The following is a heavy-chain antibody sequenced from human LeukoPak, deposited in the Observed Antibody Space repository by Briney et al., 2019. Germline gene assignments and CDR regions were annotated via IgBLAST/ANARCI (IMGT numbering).Heavy chain of an antibody. CDR1: GGSISSYY. J-gene: IGHJ5*02. D-gene: IGHD3-10*01. CDR2: INYSGNT. Sequence: KPSETLSLTCTVSGGSISSYYWSWIRQPPGKGLEWIGYINYSGNTNYNPSLKSRVTISVDTSKNQFSLKLSPVTAADTAVYYCASFSWGSGSYNQEAIWSWFDPWGQGTLVTVSS. CDR3: ASFSWGSGSYNQEAIWSWFDP. V-gene: IGHV4-59*08.